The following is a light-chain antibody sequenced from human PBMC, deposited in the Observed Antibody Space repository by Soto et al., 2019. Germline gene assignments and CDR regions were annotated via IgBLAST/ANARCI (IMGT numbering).Light chain of an antibody. J-gene: IGLJ2*01. Sequence: QSALTQPRSVSGSPGQSVTISCTGTSSDVGGYNYVSWYQQHPGKAPKLLIYDVSRRPSGVPDRFSGSKSGSTASLTISGLQAEDEADYYCSSYAGRNTVVFGGGTKLTVL. CDR3: SSYAGRNTVV. CDR2: DVS. CDR1: SSDVGGYNY. V-gene: IGLV2-11*01.